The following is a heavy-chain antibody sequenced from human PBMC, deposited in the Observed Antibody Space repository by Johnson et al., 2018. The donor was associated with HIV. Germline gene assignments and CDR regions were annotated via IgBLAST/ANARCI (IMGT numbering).Heavy chain of an antibody. CDR2: ISYDGSNK. Sequence: QVQLVESGGGVVQPERSLRLSCAASGFTFSSYAMHWVRQATGKGLEWVAVISYDGSNKYYADSVKGRFTISSDNSKNTLYLQMNSLRAEDTAVYYCAREGPLTFGGSDAFDIWGQGTMVTVSS. D-gene: IGHD3-16*01. CDR3: AREGPLTFGGSDAFDI. V-gene: IGHV3-30*04. J-gene: IGHJ3*02. CDR1: GFTFSSYA.